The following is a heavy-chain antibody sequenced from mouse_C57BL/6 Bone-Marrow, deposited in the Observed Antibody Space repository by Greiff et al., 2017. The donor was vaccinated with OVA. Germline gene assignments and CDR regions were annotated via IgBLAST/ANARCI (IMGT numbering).Heavy chain of an antibody. J-gene: IGHJ4*01. D-gene: IGHD1-1*01. CDR1: GFTFSSYG. CDR2: LSSGGSYT. Sequence: EVKLVESGGDLVKPGGSLKLSCAASGFTFSSYGVSWVRQTPDKRLEWVATLSSGGSYTSYPASVKGRFTISRDNAKNTLYLQMSSLKSEDTAMYYCARHYGSSWGDAMDYWGQGTSVTVSS. V-gene: IGHV5-6*01. CDR3: ARHYGSSWGDAMDY.